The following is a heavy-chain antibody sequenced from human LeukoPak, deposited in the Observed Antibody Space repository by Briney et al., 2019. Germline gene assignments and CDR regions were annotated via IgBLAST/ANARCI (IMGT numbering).Heavy chain of an antibody. CDR1: GFTFSSSA. D-gene: IGHD3-10*01. CDR2: IVVGSGNT. Sequence: SVKVSCKASGFTFSSSAMQWVRQARGQRLEWIGRIVVGSGNTNYAQKFQERVTITRDMSTSTAYMELSSLRPDDTAVYYCAADSGGSGRQYYYYYMDVWGKGTTVTVSS. CDR3: AADSGGSGRQYYYYYMDV. V-gene: IGHV1-58*02. J-gene: IGHJ6*03.